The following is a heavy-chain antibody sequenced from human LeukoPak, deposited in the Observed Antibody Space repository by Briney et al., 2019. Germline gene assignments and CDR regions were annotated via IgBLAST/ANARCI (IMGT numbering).Heavy chain of an antibody. D-gene: IGHD3-10*01. J-gene: IGHJ6*04. CDR2: INHSGST. Sequence: SETLSLTCAVYGGSFSGYYWGWIRQPPGKGLEWIGEINHSGSTNYNPSLKSRVTISVDTSKNQFSLKLSSVTAADTAVYYCARVGAGGVTMVRGWSGMDAWGKGTTVTVSS. CDR1: GGSFSGYY. CDR3: ARVGAGGVTMVRGWSGMDA. V-gene: IGHV4-34*01.